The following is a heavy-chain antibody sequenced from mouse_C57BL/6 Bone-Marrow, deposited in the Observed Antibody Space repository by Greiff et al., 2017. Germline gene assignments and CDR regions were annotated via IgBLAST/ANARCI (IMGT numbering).Heavy chain of an antibody. Sequence: QVQLQQPGAELVMPGASVKLSCKASGYTFTSYWMHWVKQRPGQGLEWIGEIDPSDSYTNYNQKFKGKSTLTVSKSSSTAYMQSSSLTAEDSAVYYCAREGTTVVAPFDYWGQGTTLTVSS. CDR3: AREGTTVVAPFDY. D-gene: IGHD1-1*01. CDR1: GYTFTSYW. J-gene: IGHJ2*01. V-gene: IGHV1-69*01. CDR2: IDPSDSYT.